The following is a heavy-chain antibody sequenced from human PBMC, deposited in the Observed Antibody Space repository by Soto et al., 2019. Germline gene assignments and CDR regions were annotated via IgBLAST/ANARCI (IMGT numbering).Heavy chain of an antibody. Sequence: QVQLVQSGAELRKPGSSVRVSCKASGGTFSDYTVTWVRQAPGQGLEWMGGIIPFLETTKYAQSFQDRVTFTADESTSTAYMELISLRSEDTAIYFCATTDCGGDCQPNRAFYYFGWDVWGPGTTVTVSS. CDR3: ATTDCGGDCQPNRAFYYFGWDV. CDR2: IIPFLETT. CDR1: GGTFSDYT. D-gene: IGHD2-21*02. J-gene: IGHJ6*02. V-gene: IGHV1-69*01.